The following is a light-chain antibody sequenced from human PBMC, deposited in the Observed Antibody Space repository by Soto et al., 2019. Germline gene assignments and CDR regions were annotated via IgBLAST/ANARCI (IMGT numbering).Light chain of an antibody. CDR1: SGHSSYA. Sequence: QPVLTQSPSASASLGASVKLTCTLSSGHSSYAIAWHQQQPEKGPRYLMKLNSDGSHSKGDGIPDRFSGSSSGAERYLTISSLQSEDEADYYCQTWGTGNWVFGGRTKLTVL. V-gene: IGLV4-69*01. J-gene: IGLJ3*02. CDR3: QTWGTGNWV. CDR2: LNSDGSH.